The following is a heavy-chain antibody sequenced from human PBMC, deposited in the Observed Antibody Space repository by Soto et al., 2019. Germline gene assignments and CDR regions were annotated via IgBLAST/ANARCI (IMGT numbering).Heavy chain of an antibody. CDR1: GFTCSSYG. D-gene: IGHD3-9*01. V-gene: IGHV3-33*01. Sequence: PGGSLRLSCAASGFTCSSYGMHWIRQAPGKGLEWVAVIWYDGSNKYYADSVKGRFTISRDNSKNTLYLQMNSLRAEDTAVYYCARGFDGPYFDYWGQGTLVTVSS. CDR3: ARGFDGPYFDY. CDR2: IWYDGSNK. J-gene: IGHJ4*02.